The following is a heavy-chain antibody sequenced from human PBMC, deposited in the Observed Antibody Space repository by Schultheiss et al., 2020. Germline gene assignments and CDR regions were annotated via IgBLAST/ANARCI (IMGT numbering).Heavy chain of an antibody. V-gene: IGHV4-34*01. J-gene: IGHJ5*02. CDR3: ARHLEAFHENWFDP. Sequence: SQTLSLTCAVYGGSFSGYYWSWIRQSPGKGLEWIANINYSGSTYYSPSLRSRVTISVDTSKNQFSLKLSSVTAADTAVYYCARHLEAFHENWFDPWGQGTLVTVSS. CDR1: GGSFSGYY. CDR2: INYSGST. D-gene: IGHD3-3*01.